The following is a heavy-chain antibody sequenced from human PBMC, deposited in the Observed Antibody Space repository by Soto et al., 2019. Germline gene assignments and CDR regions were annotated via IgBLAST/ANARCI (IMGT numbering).Heavy chain of an antibody. J-gene: IGHJ1*01. D-gene: IGHD6-13*01. CDR1: GGTFSSYA. Sequence: QVQLVQSGAEVKKPGSSVKVSCKASGGTFSSYAISWVRQAPGQGLEWMGGIIPIFGTANYAQKFQGRVTITADESTSTAYMELSSLRSEDTAVYYCARGGFQLIASAGTCYFQHWGQGTMVTVSS. CDR3: ARGGFQLIASAGTCYFQH. CDR2: IIPIFGTA. V-gene: IGHV1-69*01.